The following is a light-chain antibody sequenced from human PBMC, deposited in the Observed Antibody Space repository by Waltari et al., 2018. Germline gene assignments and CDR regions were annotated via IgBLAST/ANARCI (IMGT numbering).Light chain of an antibody. V-gene: IGLV2-23*01. CDR1: SSDVGSNNL. CDR3: CSYAGSSTYV. CDR2: EGS. Sequence: QPALTQPASVSGSPGQSITISCTGTSSDVGSNNLVSWYQQHPGKAPKLMIYEGSKRPSGVSNRFSGSKSGNTASLTISGLQAEDEADYYCCSYAGSSTYVFGTGTKVTVL. J-gene: IGLJ1*01.